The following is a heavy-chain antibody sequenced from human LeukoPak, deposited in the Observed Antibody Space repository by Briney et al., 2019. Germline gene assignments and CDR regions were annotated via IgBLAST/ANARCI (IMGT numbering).Heavy chain of an antibody. D-gene: IGHD6-19*01. CDR3: ARHPVAVAGTGYYYYMDV. Sequence: GESLKISCKGSGYSFTSYWIGWVRQMPGKGLEWMGIIYPGDSDTRYSPSFQGQVTISADKSISTAYLQWSSLKASDTAMCYCARHPVAVAGTGYYYYMDVWGKGTTVTVSS. V-gene: IGHV5-51*01. CDR1: GYSFTSYW. CDR2: IYPGDSDT. J-gene: IGHJ6*03.